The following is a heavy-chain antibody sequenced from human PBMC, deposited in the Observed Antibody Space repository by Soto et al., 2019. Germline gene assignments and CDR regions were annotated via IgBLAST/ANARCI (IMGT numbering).Heavy chain of an antibody. CDR3: VRGPGGPDGPGDY. V-gene: IGHV1-3*01. J-gene: IGHJ4*02. CDR1: GYTFTSYA. Sequence: ASVKVSCKASGYTFTSYAMHWVRQAPGQRLEWMGWINAGNGNTKYSQKFQGRVTITRDTSASTAYMELSSLRSEDTAVYYCVRGPGGPDGPGDYWGQGTLVTVSS. CDR2: INAGNGNT. D-gene: IGHD2-15*01.